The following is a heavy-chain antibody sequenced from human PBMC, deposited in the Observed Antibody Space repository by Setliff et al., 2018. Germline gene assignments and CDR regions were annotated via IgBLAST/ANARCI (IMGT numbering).Heavy chain of an antibody. CDR3: ARSENCFSTHCSPYDY. Sequence: SCEASEFIFSRYWMSWVRQTPGKGLEWVAVISYDGSRKFHADSVKGRFTISRDNAKNSLYLQMNSLRAEDTATYYCARSENCFSTHCSPYDYWGQGTLVTVSS. V-gene: IGHV3-30*03. CDR2: ISYDGSRK. CDR1: EFIFSRYW. J-gene: IGHJ4*02. D-gene: IGHD2-2*01.